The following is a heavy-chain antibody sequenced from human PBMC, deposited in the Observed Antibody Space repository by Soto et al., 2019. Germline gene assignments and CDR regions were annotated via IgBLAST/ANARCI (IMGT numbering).Heavy chain of an antibody. V-gene: IGHV4-59*01. CDR1: GGSISGSY. D-gene: IGHD6-19*01. J-gene: IGHJ4*02. Sequence: SETLSLTCSVSGGSISGSYWSWIRQSPGKGLEWLGYVYYTGSTNYSPFLRSRVSISVDTSKNEFSLRLSSVTAADTAVYFCARSVAVPGAHIDYWGQGTQVTVSS. CDR3: ARSVAVPGAHIDY. CDR2: VYYTGST.